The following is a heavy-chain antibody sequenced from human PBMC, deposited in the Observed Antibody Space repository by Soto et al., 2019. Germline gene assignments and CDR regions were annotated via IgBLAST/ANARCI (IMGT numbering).Heavy chain of an antibody. V-gene: IGHV4-30-4*01. Sequence: QVQLQESGPGLVKPSQTLSLTCTVSGGSFNGCDYYWSWLRQPPGQGREGIGYISYSGTTYYKPSLRSRITISLDTSKNQFSLRLASVTAADTAVYYCARTSEDYVWGSDRFDYWGQGTLVTVSS. D-gene: IGHD3-16*02. CDR1: GGSFNGCDYY. J-gene: IGHJ4*02. CDR2: ISYSGTT. CDR3: ARTSEDYVWGSDRFDY.